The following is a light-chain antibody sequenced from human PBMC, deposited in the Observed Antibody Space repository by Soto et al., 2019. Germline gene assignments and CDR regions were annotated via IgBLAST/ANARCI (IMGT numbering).Light chain of an antibody. Sequence: DIQMTQSPSTLSASVGDRVSITCRASKSIGAWLAWYQQKPGKAPKHLIYKASNLQSGVPSRIRGSGSGTDFTLTISSLPADDFATYTCEIYDGYYPTWAFDKGTKVDIK. CDR1: KSIGAW. CDR2: KAS. V-gene: IGKV1-5*03. CDR3: EIYDGYYPTWA. J-gene: IGKJ1*01.